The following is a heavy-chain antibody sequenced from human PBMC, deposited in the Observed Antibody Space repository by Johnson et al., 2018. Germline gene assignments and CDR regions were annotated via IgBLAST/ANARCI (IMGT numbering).Heavy chain of an antibody. CDR3: ARDGMVKMVYAISKFGALDI. CDR1: GFTFSSYW. Sequence: VQLQESGGGLVQPGGSLRLSCAASGFTFSSYWMHWVRQAPGKGLVWVSRINSDGSSTSYADSVKGRFTISSDNAKNTRYLQMNSLRAEDTAVYYCARDGMVKMVYAISKFGALDIWGQGTMVTVSS. D-gene: IGHD2-8*01. V-gene: IGHV3-74*01. CDR2: INSDGSST. J-gene: IGHJ3*02.